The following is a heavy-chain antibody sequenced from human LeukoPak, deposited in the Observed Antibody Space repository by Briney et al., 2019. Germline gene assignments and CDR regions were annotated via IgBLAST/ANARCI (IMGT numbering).Heavy chain of an antibody. CDR2: INPNSGGT. D-gene: IGHD3-10*01. J-gene: IGHJ5*02. V-gene: IGHV1-2*02. CDR1: GDIFTGYY. Sequence: ASVKVSCKASGDIFTGYYMHWVRQAPGQGLEWMGWINPNSGGTNYAQKFQGRVTMTRDTSISTAYMELSRLRSDDTAVYYCASSGSYDDWFDPWGQGTLVTVSS. CDR3: ASSGSYDDWFDP.